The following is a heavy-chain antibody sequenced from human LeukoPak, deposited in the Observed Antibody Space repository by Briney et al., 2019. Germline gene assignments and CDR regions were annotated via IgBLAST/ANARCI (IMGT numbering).Heavy chain of an antibody. V-gene: IGHV3-21*01. CDR2: ISSSSSYI. J-gene: IGHJ6*02. Sequence: GGSLRLSCAASGFTFSSYSMNWVRQAPGKGLEWVSSISSSSSYIYYADSVKGRFTISRDNAKNSLYLQMNSPRAEDTAVYYCARDRCSGGSCYLNYGMDVWGQGTTVTVSS. CDR3: ARDRCSGGSCYLNYGMDV. D-gene: IGHD2-15*01. CDR1: GFTFSSYS.